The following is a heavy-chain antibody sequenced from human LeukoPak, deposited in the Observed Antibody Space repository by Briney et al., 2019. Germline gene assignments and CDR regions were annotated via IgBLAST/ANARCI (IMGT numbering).Heavy chain of an antibody. D-gene: IGHD2-8*02. Sequence: GGSLRLSCAASGFDFSRSDMHWVRQVTGKGLEWVSGIGTAYDTFYPDSLKGRFTISRENGKNSFYLQMNSLRVDDTTVYYCAKDFAVRETVPVVWGQGTLVTVSS. CDR3: AKDFAVRETVPVV. CDR1: GFDFSRSD. V-gene: IGHV3-13*01. J-gene: IGHJ4*02. CDR2: IGTAYDT.